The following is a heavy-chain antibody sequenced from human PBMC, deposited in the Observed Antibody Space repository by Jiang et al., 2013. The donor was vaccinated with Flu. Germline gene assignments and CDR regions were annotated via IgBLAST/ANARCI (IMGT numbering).Heavy chain of an antibody. D-gene: IGHD1-26*01. J-gene: IGHJ6*02. Sequence: SSSSYIYYADSVKGRFTISRDNAKNSLYLQMNSLRAEDTAVYYCARYGAGTAYGMDVWGQGTTVTVSS. V-gene: IGHV3-21*01. CDR2: SSSSYI. CDR3: ARYGAGTAYGMDV.